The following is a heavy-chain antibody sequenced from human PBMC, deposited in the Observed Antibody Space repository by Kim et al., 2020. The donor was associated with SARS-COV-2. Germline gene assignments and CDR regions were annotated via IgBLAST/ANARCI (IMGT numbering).Heavy chain of an antibody. Sequence: ASVKVSCKASGYTFTSYAMNWVRQAPGQGLEWMGWINTNTGNPTYAQGFTGRFVFSLDTSVSTAYLQISSLKAEDTAVYYCARVRNYYDSSGYFGGGYFDYWGQGTLVTVSS. D-gene: IGHD3-22*01. CDR1: GYTFTSYA. CDR2: INTNTGNP. J-gene: IGHJ4*02. V-gene: IGHV7-4-1*02. CDR3: ARVRNYYDSSGYFGGGYFDY.